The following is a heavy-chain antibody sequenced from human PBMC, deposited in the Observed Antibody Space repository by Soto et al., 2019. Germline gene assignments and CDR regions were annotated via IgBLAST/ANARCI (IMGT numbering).Heavy chain of an antibody. Sequence: PSETLSLTCTVSGGSISSGGYYWSWIRQHTGKGLEWIGYIYYSGSTYYNPSLKSRVTISVDTSKNQFSLKLSSVTAADTAVYYCARHPKNIVATHLDYWGQGTLVTVSS. D-gene: IGHD5-12*01. V-gene: IGHV4-31*03. CDR3: ARHPKNIVATHLDY. J-gene: IGHJ4*02. CDR1: GGSISSGGYY. CDR2: IYYSGST.